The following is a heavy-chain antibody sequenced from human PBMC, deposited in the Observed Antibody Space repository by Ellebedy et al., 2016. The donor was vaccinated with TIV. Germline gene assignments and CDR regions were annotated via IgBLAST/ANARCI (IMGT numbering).Heavy chain of an antibody. CDR2: IYPGDSDT. J-gene: IGHJ3*02. V-gene: IGHV5-51*01. CDR1: GYSFSSYW. D-gene: IGHD3-3*01. Sequence: GESLKISCQGSGYSFSSYWTGWVRQMPGKGLEWMGVIYPGDSDTRYSPSFQGQVTISADKSINTASLQWGRLKASDTAMYYCARRNGYYSFDIWGQGTLVTVSS. CDR3: ARRNGYYSFDI.